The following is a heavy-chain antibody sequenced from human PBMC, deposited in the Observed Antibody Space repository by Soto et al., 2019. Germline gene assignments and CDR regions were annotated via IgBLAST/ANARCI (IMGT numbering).Heavy chain of an antibody. Sequence: SETLSLTCTVSVGSISSYYWSWIRQPPGKGLEWIGYIYYSGSTNYNPSLKSRVTISVDTSKNQFSLKLSSVTAADTAVYYCARNQQLLEGKYYYGMDVWGQGTTVTVSS. D-gene: IGHD2-2*01. CDR3: ARNQQLLEGKYYYGMDV. V-gene: IGHV4-59*01. CDR2: IYYSGST. CDR1: VGSISSYY. J-gene: IGHJ6*02.